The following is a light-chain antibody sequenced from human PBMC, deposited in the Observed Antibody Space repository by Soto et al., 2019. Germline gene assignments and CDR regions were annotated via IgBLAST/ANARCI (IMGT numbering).Light chain of an antibody. CDR1: QSVSSD. CDR2: GAS. CDR3: QQYNTWHPKMA. Sequence: VVTQSPATLSVFPGETATLSGRASQSVSSDLAWYQQRPGQAPRLLIYGASTRATGIPARFRGSGSGTEFRLTISSLQSEDSATYYCQQYNTWHPKMAFGRGTKVEIK. J-gene: IGKJ1*01. V-gene: IGKV3-15*01.